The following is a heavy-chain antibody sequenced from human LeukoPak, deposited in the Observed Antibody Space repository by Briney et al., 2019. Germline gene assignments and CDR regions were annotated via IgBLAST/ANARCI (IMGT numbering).Heavy chain of an antibody. Sequence: LSGGSLRLSCAASGFNFDDYAMHWVRQAPGKGLEWVSRISWDGGSTYYADSVKGRFTISRDNSKNPLYLQMNSLRAEDTAVYYCAKDVVAARPHWFDPWGQGTLVTVSS. CDR2: ISWDGGST. CDR1: GFNFDDYA. J-gene: IGHJ5*02. V-gene: IGHV3-43D*03. CDR3: AKDVVAARPHWFDP. D-gene: IGHD6-6*01.